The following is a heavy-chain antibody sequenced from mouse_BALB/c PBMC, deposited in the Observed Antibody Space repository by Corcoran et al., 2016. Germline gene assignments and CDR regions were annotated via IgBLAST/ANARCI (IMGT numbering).Heavy chain of an antibody. Sequence: EVQLQQSGPELVKPGASVKMSCKSSGYTFTSYVMHWVKQKPGQGLEWIGYINPHNDGTKYNEKFKGKATLTSDKSSSTAYMERSRLTSEDSAVYYCARTGTFDYGGQGTTRTVSS. CDR2: INPHNDGT. CDR1: GYTFTSYV. D-gene: IGHD4-1*01. V-gene: IGHV1S136*01. J-gene: IGHJ2*01. CDR3: ARTGTFDY.